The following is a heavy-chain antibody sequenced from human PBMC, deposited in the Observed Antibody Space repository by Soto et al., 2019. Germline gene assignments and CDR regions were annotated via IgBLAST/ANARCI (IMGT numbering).Heavy chain of an antibody. Sequence: EVQLVESGGGLVKPGGSLRLSCAASGFTFSNAWMSWVRQAPGKGLEWVGRIKSKTDGGTTDYAAPVKGRFTISRDDSKNTLYLQMNSLKTEDTAVYYCTTGGPYCSSTSCHSVGYYYYYYMDVWGKGTTVTVSS. J-gene: IGHJ6*03. CDR1: GFTFSNAW. CDR2: IKSKTDGGTT. CDR3: TTGGPYCSSTSCHSVGYYYYYYMDV. D-gene: IGHD2-2*01. V-gene: IGHV3-15*01.